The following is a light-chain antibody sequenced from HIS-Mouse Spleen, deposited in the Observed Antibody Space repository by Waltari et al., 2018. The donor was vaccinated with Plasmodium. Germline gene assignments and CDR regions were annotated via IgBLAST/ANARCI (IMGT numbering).Light chain of an antibody. CDR3: MIWHSSAWV. CDR2: YTSDSDK. CDR1: SGVNVATYR. J-gene: IGLJ3*02. V-gene: IGLV5-45*03. Sequence: QAVLTQPSSLSASPGASASPSCPLRSGVNVATYRLSCYPQKPGSPPQYLLRYTSDSDKPQGSGFPGRFSGSKDASANAGILLISGLQPEDEADYYCMIWHSSAWVFGGGTKLTVL.